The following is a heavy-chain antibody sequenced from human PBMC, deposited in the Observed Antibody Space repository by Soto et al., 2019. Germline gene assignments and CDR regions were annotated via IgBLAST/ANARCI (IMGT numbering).Heavy chain of an antibody. CDR2: INTNGGTT. J-gene: IGHJ4*02. D-gene: IGHD3-10*01. Sequence: GGSLRLSCAASGFTFSNYAMHWVRQAPGKGLEYVSAINTNGGTTYYASSVKGRFTISRDNSKNMLYLQMGSLRAEDTAVYYCAKASGWFGEFDYWGQGTLVTVSS. V-gene: IGHV3-64*01. CDR1: GFTFSNYA. CDR3: AKASGWFGEFDY.